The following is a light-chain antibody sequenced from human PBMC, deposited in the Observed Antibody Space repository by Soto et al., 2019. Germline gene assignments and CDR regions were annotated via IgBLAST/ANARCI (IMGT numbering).Light chain of an antibody. J-gene: IGKJ3*01. Sequence: EIGLTHSPGTLSLSPGERATLSCRASQSVNNNYLAWYQQKPGQPPRLLIYGAASRAIGIPDRFSGGGSGTDFTLTISRLEPEDFAVYYCQQYGSSYTFGPGTKVDS. CDR3: QQYGSSYT. V-gene: IGKV3-20*01. CDR1: QSVNNNY. CDR2: GAA.